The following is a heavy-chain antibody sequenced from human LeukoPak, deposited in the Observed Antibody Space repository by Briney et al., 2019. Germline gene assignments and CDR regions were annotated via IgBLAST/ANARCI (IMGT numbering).Heavy chain of an antibody. Sequence: KPSETLSLTCTVSGGSISSYYWSWIRQPAGKGLEWIGYVYDIGSTKYNPSLKSRVTISVDTSKNQFSLRLSSVTAADTAVYYCARGGVLKSVDYWGQGTLVAVSS. V-gene: IGHV4-59*01. CDR3: ARGGVLKSVDY. D-gene: IGHD3-16*01. CDR1: GGSISSYY. J-gene: IGHJ4*02. CDR2: VYDIGST.